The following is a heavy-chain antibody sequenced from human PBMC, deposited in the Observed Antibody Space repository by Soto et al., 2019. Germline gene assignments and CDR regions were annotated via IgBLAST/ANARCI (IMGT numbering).Heavy chain of an antibody. Sequence: QVQLQESGPGLVKPSETLSLTCTVSGGSVISGSHYWSWIRQPPGKGLEWIGYIYYSGSTNYNPSLRSRLTISVDTSKNQFSLNLSSVTAADTAVYYCARVLLFSLDVWGQGTTVTVSS. CDR2: IYYSGST. J-gene: IGHJ6*02. CDR1: GGSVISGSHY. V-gene: IGHV4-61*01. D-gene: IGHD2-21*01. CDR3: ARVLLFSLDV.